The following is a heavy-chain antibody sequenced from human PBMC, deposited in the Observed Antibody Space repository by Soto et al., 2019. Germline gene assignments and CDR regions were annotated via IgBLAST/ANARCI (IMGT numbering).Heavy chain of an antibody. V-gene: IGHV1-8*01. CDR1: GYTFTSYD. CDR3: AIAAGYGMDV. Sequence: QVQLVQSGAEVKKPGASVKVSCKASGYTFTSYDINWVRQATGQGLEWMGWMNPNSDNTGYAQKFQSGVTMPKNPTIDTDYTALSTLRPEDTAVYYCAIAAGYGMDVWGQGTTVTVSS. J-gene: IGHJ6*02. CDR2: MNPNSDNT.